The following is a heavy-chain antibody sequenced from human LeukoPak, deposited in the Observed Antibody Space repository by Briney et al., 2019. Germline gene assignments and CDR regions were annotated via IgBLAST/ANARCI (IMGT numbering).Heavy chain of an antibody. J-gene: IGHJ4*02. Sequence: GGSLRLSCAASGFIFSTYGMHWVRQAPGKGLEWVAFIQFDGSNEFYADSVKGRFTISRDNSKNTLYLQMNSLRAEDTSVYYCAEDQKLQPFHYWGQGTLVTVSS. CDR1: GFIFSTYG. CDR2: IQFDGSNE. CDR3: AEDQKLQPFHY. V-gene: IGHV3-30*02. D-gene: IGHD2-15*01.